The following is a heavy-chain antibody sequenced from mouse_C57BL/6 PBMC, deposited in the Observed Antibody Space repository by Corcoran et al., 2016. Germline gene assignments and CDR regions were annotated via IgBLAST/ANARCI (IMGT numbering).Heavy chain of an antibody. CDR2: INPNHGGT. Sequence: EVQLQHSGPGLVKPGASVKISCKASGYKLTDYYMNWVKQSHGKSLAWIGDINPNHGGTSYNQKFKGKATFTVDKSSSTAYRELRSLTSEDSAVYYCARQVLYGYDHYAMDYWGQGTSVTVSS. CDR3: ARQVLYGYDHYAMDY. V-gene: IGHV1-26*01. CDR1: GYKLTDYY. J-gene: IGHJ4*01. D-gene: IGHD2-2*01.